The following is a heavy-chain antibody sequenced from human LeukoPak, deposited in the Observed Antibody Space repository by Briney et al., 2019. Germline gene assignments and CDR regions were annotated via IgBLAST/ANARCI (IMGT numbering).Heavy chain of an antibody. V-gene: IGHV3-7*01. CDR1: GFTISSYA. Sequence: GGSLRLSCAASGFTISSYAVHWVRQAPGKGLEWVANIKEDGREKYSVGSVKGRFTISRDNAKNSLYLQMNSLRAEDTAVYYCARGPPRSQTYYFGLFDPWGQGTLVTVSS. D-gene: IGHD3-10*01. CDR3: ARGPPRSQTYYFGLFDP. J-gene: IGHJ5*02. CDR2: IKEDGREK.